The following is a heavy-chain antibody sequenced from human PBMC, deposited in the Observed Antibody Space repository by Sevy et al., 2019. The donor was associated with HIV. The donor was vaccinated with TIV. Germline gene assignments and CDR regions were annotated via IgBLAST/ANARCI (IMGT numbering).Heavy chain of an antibody. D-gene: IGHD1-26*01. V-gene: IGHV3-15*01. CDR3: TTGVYSGSYWVGLDH. CDR1: GFTFSNAW. CDR2: IKSKTDGGTT. J-gene: IGHJ4*02. Sequence: GGSLRLSCAASGFTFSNAWMSWVRQAPGKGLEWVGRIKSKTDGGTTDYAAPVKGRFTISRDDSKNTLYLQMNSLKTEDTAVYYCTTGVYSGSYWVGLDHWGQGTLVTVSS.